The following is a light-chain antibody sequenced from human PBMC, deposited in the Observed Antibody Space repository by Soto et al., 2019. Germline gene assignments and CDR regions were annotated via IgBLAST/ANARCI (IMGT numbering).Light chain of an antibody. J-gene: IGKJ1*01. CDR3: QQYNTYSWT. Sequence: DIQLTQSPSSLSASVGDRVTITCRVSQGISSYLNWYRQKPGKAPKALIYKVSNLESGVPSRFSGSGSGTEFTLTISSLQPDDFATYYCQQYNTYSWTFGQGTKVDIK. CDR2: KVS. V-gene: IGKV1-5*03. CDR1: QGISSY.